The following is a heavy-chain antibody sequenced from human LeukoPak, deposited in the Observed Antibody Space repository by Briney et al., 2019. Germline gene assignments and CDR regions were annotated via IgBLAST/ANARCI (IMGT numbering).Heavy chain of an antibody. Sequence: ASVKVSCKASGYTFTSYDINWVRQATGQGLEWMGWMNPNSGNTGYAQKFQGRVTMARNASISTAYMELSSLRSEDTAVYYCARGRYSYGSGGYYYFDYWGQGTLVTVSS. CDR2: MNPNSGNT. V-gene: IGHV1-8*01. CDR1: GYTFTSYD. D-gene: IGHD3-10*01. J-gene: IGHJ4*02. CDR3: ARGRYSYGSGGYYYFDY.